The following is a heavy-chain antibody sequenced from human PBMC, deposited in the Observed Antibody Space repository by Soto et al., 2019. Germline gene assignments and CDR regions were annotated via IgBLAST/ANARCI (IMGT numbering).Heavy chain of an antibody. CDR3: ASVDTAISYYYYGMDV. CDR2: IIPIFGTA. V-gene: IGHV1-69*12. J-gene: IGHJ6*02. D-gene: IGHD5-18*01. CDR1: GGTFSSSA. Sequence: QVQLVQSGAEVKKPGSSVKVSCKASGGTFSSSAISWVRQAPGQGLEWMGGIIPIFGTANYAQKFQGRVTITADESTSTAYMELSSLRSEVTAVYYCASVDTAISYYYYGMDVWGQGTTVTVSS.